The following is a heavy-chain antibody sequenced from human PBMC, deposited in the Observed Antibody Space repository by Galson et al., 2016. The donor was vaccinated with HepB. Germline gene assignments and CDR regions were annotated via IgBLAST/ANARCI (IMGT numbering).Heavy chain of an antibody. J-gene: IGHJ4*02. Sequence: CAISGDSVSSNSAAWNWIRQSPSRGLEWLGRTYYRSKWYTDYAVSVKSRITIDPDTSKNQFSLQLTSVTPEDTAVYYCARDDSSAYLVSPWGQGTLVTVSS. CDR1: GDSVSSNSAA. D-gene: IGHD3-22*01. V-gene: IGHV6-1*01. CDR3: ARDDSSAYLVSP. CDR2: TYYRSKWYT.